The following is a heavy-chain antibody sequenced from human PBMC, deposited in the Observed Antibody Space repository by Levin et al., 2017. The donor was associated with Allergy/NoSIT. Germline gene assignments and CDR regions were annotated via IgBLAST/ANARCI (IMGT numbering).Heavy chain of an antibody. D-gene: IGHD2-2*01. V-gene: IGHV1-69*04. CDR3: ASSASNCSSTSCTLGVLDY. Sequence: GGSLRLSCKASGGTFSSYAISWVRQAPGQGLEWMGRIIPILGIANYAQKFQGRVTITADKSTSTAYMELSSLRSEDTAVYYCASSASNCSSTSCTLGVLDYWGQGTLVTVSS. J-gene: IGHJ4*02. CDR2: IIPILGIA. CDR1: GGTFSSYA.